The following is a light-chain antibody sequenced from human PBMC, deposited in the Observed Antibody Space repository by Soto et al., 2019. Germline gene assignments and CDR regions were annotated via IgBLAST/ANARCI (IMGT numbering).Light chain of an antibody. J-gene: IGKJ2*01. Sequence: DIQMTQSPSTLSESVGDRVTITCRASQSISTWLAWYQQKPGKAPNLLIYDASSLERGVPSRFSGSGSGTEFTLTISSLQPDDFGTYYCQQYNSYTFGQGTKLEIK. V-gene: IGKV1-5*01. CDR1: QSISTW. CDR2: DAS. CDR3: QQYNSYT.